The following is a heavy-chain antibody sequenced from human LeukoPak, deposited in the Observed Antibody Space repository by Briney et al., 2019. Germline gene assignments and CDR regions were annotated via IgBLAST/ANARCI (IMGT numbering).Heavy chain of an antibody. D-gene: IGHD3-10*01. Sequence: SETLSLTCTVSGDSISSSYYYWGWIRQPPGRGLEWIGSMFYSGSTYYNPSLKSRVTISVDTSKNQFSLKLSSVTAADTAVYYCARIARGFGELGHNDYWGQGTLVTVSS. CDR2: MFYSGST. CDR1: GDSISSSYYY. V-gene: IGHV4-39*07. J-gene: IGHJ4*02. CDR3: ARIARGFGELGHNDY.